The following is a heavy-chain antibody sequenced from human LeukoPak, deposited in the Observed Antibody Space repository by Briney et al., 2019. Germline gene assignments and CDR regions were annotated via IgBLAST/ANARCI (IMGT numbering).Heavy chain of an antibody. J-gene: IGHJ3*02. CDR1: GFTFSSYA. Sequence: PGRSLRLSCAASGFTFSSYAMSWVRQAPGKGLEWVSAISGSGGSTYYADSVKGRFTISRDNSKNTLYLQMNSLRAEDTAVYYCAKPMGGYCSSTSCSPSAFDIWGQGTMVTVSS. V-gene: IGHV3-23*01. CDR3: AKPMGGYCSSTSCSPSAFDI. D-gene: IGHD2-2*01. CDR2: ISGSGGST.